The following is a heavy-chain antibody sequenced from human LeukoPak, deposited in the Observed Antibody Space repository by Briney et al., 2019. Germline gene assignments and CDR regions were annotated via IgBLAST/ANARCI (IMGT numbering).Heavy chain of an antibody. CDR1: DDSIKSISYY. D-gene: IGHD5-24*01. J-gene: IGHJ4*02. CDR2: IFYSGTT. Sequence: SETLSLTCTVPDDSIKSISYYWAWIRQPPGKGLEWIGAIFYSGTTYYKSSLKSRVSMSVDTSMKQFSLNLSSVTAADTAIYFCARQSRRHHNWYFDYWGQGSLVTVSS. CDR3: ARQSRRHHNWYFDY. V-gene: IGHV4-39*01.